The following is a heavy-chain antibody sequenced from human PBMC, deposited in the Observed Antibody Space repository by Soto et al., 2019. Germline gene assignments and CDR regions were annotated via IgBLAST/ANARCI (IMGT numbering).Heavy chain of an antibody. V-gene: IGHV1-3*01. D-gene: IGHD6-19*01. J-gene: IGHJ6*02. Sequence: ASVKVSCKASGYTFTSYAMYWVRQAPGQRLEWMGWINAGNGNTKYSQKFQGRVTITRDTSTSTAYMELRSLRSDDTAVYYCARAVGYYYGMDVWGQGTTVTVSS. CDR2: INAGNGNT. CDR1: GYTFTSYA. CDR3: ARAVGYYYGMDV.